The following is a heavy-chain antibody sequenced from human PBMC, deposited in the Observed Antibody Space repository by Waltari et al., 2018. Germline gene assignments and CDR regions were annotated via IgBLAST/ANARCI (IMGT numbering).Heavy chain of an antibody. J-gene: IGHJ4*01. CDR1: GFTFTPAW. D-gene: IGHD7-27*01. CDR2: IKSKSDCAIT. CDR3: TTLDAPWGG. Sequence: EVQMVESGGGLVKPGDSLRLSCAAPGFTFTPAWRTWVRQAPGKGLEWVGRIKSKSDCAITDFAAPVRGRFSISRDDSQNMVFLQMNSLRTEDTAVYYCTTLDAPWGGWGHGTLVTVSS. V-gene: IGHV3-15*01.